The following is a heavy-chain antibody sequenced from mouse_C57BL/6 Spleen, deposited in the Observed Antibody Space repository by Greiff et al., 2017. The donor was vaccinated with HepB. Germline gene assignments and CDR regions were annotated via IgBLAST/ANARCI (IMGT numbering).Heavy chain of an antibody. CDR2: INPRTGGT. Sequence: VQLKQSGPELVKPGASVKISCKASGYSFTGYYMNWVKQSPEKSLEWIGEINPRTGGTTYNQKFKAKATLTVDKSSSTAYMQLKRLTSEDSAVYYCARGDDNHFDYWGQGTTLTVSS. V-gene: IGHV1-42*01. J-gene: IGHJ2*01. CDR1: GYSFTGYY. CDR3: ARGDDNHFDY. D-gene: IGHD1-3*01.